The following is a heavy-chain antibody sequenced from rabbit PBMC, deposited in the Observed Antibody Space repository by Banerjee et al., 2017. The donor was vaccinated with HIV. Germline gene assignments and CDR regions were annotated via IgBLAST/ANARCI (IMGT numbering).Heavy chain of an antibody. CDR3: ARGDWTDGLHW. Sequence: QEQLEESGGDLVKPEGSLTLTCTASGFSFSNKYVMCWVRQAPGKGLEWIACINTSSGNTGYASWSKGLSTVSKTSSTTVTLQMASLTAADTATDFGARGDWTDGLHWWGPGTLVTVS. D-gene: IGHD2-1*01. CDR1: GFSFSNKYV. CDR2: INTSSGNT. J-gene: IGHJ4*01. V-gene: IGHV1S45*01.